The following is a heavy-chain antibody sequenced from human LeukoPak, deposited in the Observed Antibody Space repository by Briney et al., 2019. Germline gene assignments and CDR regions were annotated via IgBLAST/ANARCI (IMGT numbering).Heavy chain of an antibody. V-gene: IGHV3-48*04. D-gene: IGHD2-8*02. Sequence: PGGSLRLSCAASGITLTSYSMNWVRQAPGKGLEWISYISSTGNTIYYADSVKARFTISRDNAWNTLYLQMNSLGVEDTAVYFCASDLTGRDDYWGQGTLVTVSS. CDR2: ISSTGNTI. CDR3: ASDLTGRDDY. J-gene: IGHJ4*02. CDR1: GITLTSYS.